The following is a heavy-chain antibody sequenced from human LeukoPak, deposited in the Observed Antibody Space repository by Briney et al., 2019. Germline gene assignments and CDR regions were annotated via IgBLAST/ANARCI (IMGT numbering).Heavy chain of an antibody. Sequence: SETLSLTCAVSGGSISSGGYSWSWIRQPPGKGLEWIGYTYHSGSTYYNPSLKSRVTISVDRSKNQFSLKLSSVTAADTAVYYCARLRYSSGWYLDYWGQGTLVTVSS. V-gene: IGHV4-30-2*01. CDR3: ARLRYSSGWYLDY. D-gene: IGHD6-19*01. J-gene: IGHJ4*02. CDR1: GGSISSGGYS. CDR2: TYHSGST.